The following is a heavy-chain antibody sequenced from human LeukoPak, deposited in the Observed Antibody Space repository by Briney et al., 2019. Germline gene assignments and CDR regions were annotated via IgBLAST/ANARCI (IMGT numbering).Heavy chain of an antibody. CDR2: IKQDGSEI. D-gene: IGHD2-2*01. CDR1: GFTFSSYW. Sequence: PGGSLRLSCAASGFTFSSYWMHWVRQAPGKGLEWVATIKQDGSEIYYVDSVKGRFTISRDNAKNSLYLQMNSLRAEDTAVYYCARVLEYGVYFDYWGQGTLVTVSS. V-gene: IGHV3-7*01. CDR3: ARVLEYGVYFDY. J-gene: IGHJ4*02.